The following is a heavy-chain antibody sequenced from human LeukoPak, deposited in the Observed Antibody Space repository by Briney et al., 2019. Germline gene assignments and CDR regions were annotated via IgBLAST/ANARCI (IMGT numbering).Heavy chain of an antibody. CDR2: IYWDDDK. CDR1: GFSLSTSGVG. J-gene: IGHJ5*02. Sequence: SGPTLVKPAQTLTLTCTFSGFSLSTSGVGVGWIRQPPGKALEWLALIYWDDDKRYSPSLKSRLTITKDTSKNQVVLTMTNMDPVDTATYYCARNQRDYDFWSGYSGMYNWFDPWGQGTLVTVSS. CDR3: ARNQRDYDFWSGYSGMYNWFDP. D-gene: IGHD3-3*01. V-gene: IGHV2-5*02.